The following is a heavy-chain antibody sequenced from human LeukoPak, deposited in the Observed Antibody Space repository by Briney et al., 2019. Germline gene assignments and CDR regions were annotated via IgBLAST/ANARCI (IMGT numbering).Heavy chain of an antibody. V-gene: IGHV3-48*02. CDR3: ARSFGD. J-gene: IGHJ4*02. CDR1: GFTFNAYA. Sequence: GGSLRLSCAASGFTFNAYAMNWVRQAPGKGLEWVSYISSTSSTIYYADSVKGRFTFSRDNAKNSLYLQVNSLRDEDTAVYYCARSFGDWGQGTLVTVSS. CDR2: ISSTSSTI. D-gene: IGHD3-10*01.